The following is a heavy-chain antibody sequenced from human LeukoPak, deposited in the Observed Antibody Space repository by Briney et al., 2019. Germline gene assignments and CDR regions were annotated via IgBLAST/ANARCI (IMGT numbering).Heavy chain of an antibody. D-gene: IGHD6-19*01. V-gene: IGHV3-30*18. CDR1: GFTFSSYG. CDR2: ISYDGSNK. Sequence: GGSLRLSCAASGFTFSSYGMHWVRQAPGKGLEWVAVISYDGSNKYYADSVKGRFTISRDNSKNTLYLQMNSLRAEDTAVYYCAKEGRAVAGWPYYYYMDVWGKGTTVTISS. J-gene: IGHJ6*03. CDR3: AKEGRAVAGWPYYYYMDV.